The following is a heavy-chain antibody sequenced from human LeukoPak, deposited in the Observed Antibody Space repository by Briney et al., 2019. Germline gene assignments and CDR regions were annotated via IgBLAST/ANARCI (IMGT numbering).Heavy chain of an antibody. CDR2: ISSSSSTI. CDR1: RFTFSSYS. D-gene: IGHD3-22*01. J-gene: IGHJ3*01. Sequence: GGSLRLSCAASRFTFSSYSMNWVRQAPGKGLEWVSYISSSSSTIYYADSVKGRFTISRDNAKNSLYLQMNSLRAEDTAVYYCARDGYYYDSSAYSLWGQGTMVTVSS. V-gene: IGHV3-48*01. CDR3: ARDGYYYDSSAYSL.